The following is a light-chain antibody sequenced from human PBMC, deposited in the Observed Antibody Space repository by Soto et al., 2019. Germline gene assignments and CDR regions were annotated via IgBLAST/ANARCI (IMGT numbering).Light chain of an antibody. Sequence: EIVLTQSPGTLSLSPGERATLSCRASQSVSSSYLAWYQQKPGQAPSLLIYGASSRATGIPDRFSGSGSGTDFPLTISRLEPEDFAVYYCQQYGSSPITFGPGTNVDIK. J-gene: IGKJ3*01. CDR1: QSVSSSY. CDR3: QQYGSSPIT. CDR2: GAS. V-gene: IGKV3-20*01.